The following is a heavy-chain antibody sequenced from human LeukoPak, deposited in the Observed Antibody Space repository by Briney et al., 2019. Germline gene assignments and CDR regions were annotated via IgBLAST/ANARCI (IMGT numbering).Heavy chain of an antibody. CDR1: GYTFTNYG. J-gene: IGHJ5*02. V-gene: IGHV7-4-1*02. D-gene: IGHD6-13*01. CDR2: INTNTGNP. Sequence: ASVKVSCKASGYTFTNYGINWVRQAPGQGLEWMGWINTNTGNPTYAQGFTGRFVFSLDTSVSTAYLQISSLKAEDTAVYYCARGQAAAATEWFDPWGQGTLVTVSS. CDR3: ARGQAAAATEWFDP.